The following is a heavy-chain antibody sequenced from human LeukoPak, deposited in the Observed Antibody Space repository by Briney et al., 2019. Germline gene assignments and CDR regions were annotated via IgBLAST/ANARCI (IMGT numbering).Heavy chain of an antibody. Sequence: GGSLRLSCAASGFTFSSYAMSWVRQAPGKGLEWVSVIYSGGSTYYADSVKGRFTISRDNSKNTLYLQMNSLRAEDTAVYYCAKDLLPSPTVTKYYFDYWGQGTLVTVS. CDR2: IYSGGST. D-gene: IGHD4-17*01. J-gene: IGHJ4*02. V-gene: IGHV3-23*03. CDR3: AKDLLPSPTVTKYYFDY. CDR1: GFTFSSYA.